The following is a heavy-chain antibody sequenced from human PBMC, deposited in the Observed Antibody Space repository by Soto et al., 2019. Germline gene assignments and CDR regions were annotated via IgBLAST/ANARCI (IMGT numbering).Heavy chain of an antibody. V-gene: IGHV1-69*13. CDR2: IIPIFGTA. J-gene: IGHJ3*02. CDR3: ARGYCSGGSCPALAAFDI. CDR1: GGTFISYA. Sequence: VKLSRKASGGTFISYAISWLKQTTEQGLEWMGGIIPIFGTANYAQKFQGRVTITADESTSTAYMELSSLRSEDTAVYYCARGYCSGGSCPALAAFDIWGQGTIVTVSS. D-gene: IGHD2-15*01.